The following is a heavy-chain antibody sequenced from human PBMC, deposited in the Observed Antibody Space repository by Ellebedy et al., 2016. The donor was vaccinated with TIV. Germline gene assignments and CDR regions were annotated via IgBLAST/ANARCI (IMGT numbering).Heavy chain of an antibody. CDR1: GFTFSSYD. D-gene: IGHD3-10*01. V-gene: IGHV3-13*01. Sequence: GESLKISCAASGFTFSSYDMHWVRQGTRKGLEWVSAIGAGGDTYYSDSVKGRFTIYTENANNSLYLQMNSLTAEDTAVYYCVREMIRTAQNWFNGLDVWGQGTTVTVSS. J-gene: IGHJ6*02. CDR3: VREMIRTAQNWFNGLDV. CDR2: IGAGGDT.